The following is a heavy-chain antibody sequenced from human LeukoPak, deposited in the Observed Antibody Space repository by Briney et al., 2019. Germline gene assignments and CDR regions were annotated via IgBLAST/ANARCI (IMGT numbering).Heavy chain of an antibody. CDR2: ISSDESST. CDR1: GFTLSSYW. V-gene: IGHV3-74*01. CDR3: ARDNYDSSGYYYNFDS. J-gene: IGHJ4*02. D-gene: IGHD3-22*01. Sequence: WGALRISCSGPGFTLSSYWVHWVRQAPGVGVVWVSRISSDESSTSFADSVKGRFTISRDNARNTLYLQMSSLRAEDTAVYYCARDNYDSSGYYYNFDSWGQGTLVTVSS.